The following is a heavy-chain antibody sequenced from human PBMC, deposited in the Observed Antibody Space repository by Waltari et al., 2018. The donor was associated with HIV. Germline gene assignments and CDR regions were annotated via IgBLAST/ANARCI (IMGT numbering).Heavy chain of an antibody. CDR3: ARVRGYSYGQPADY. CDR2: IYSGGST. D-gene: IGHD5-18*01. J-gene: IGHJ4*02. V-gene: IGHV3-66*02. Sequence: EVQLVESGGGLVQPGGSLRLSCAASGFTVSSNYMSWVRQAPGKGLEWVSVIYSGGSTYYADSVKGRFTISRDNSKNTLYLQMNSLRAEDTAVYYCARVRGYSYGQPADYWGQGTLVTVSS. CDR1: GFTVSSNY.